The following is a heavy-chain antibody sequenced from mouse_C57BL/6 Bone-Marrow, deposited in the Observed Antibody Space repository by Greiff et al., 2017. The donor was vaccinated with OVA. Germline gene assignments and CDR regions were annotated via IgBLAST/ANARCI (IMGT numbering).Heavy chain of an antibody. J-gene: IGHJ4*01. V-gene: IGHV3-6*01. D-gene: IGHD3-2*02. CDR3: ARELRLRIGYAMDY. Sequence: ESGPGLVKPSQSLSLTCSVTGYSFTSGYYWNWIRQPPGNQQEWMGFISYAGSNNYNPSLKNRISITGDTSKTQFFLKLNTVPPENTAPYNCARELRLRIGYAMDYWGQGPS. CDR1: GYSFTSGYY. CDR2: ISYAGSN.